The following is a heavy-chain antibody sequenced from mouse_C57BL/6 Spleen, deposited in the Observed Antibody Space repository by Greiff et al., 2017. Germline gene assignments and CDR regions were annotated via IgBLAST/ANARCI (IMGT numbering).Heavy chain of an antibody. CDR1: GFTFTSYT. V-gene: IGHV5-9*01. J-gene: IGHJ2*01. CDR2: ISGGGGTT. CDR3: ARDPCSNYDYFDY. Sequence: EVQVEESGGGLVKPGGSLKLSCAASGFTFTSYTMSWVRQTPGKRLEWVATISGGGGTTYYPDIVKGRFTISRDNAKNTLYLQMSSLRSEDTALYYCARDPCSNYDYFDYWGQGTTLTVSS. D-gene: IGHD2-5*01.